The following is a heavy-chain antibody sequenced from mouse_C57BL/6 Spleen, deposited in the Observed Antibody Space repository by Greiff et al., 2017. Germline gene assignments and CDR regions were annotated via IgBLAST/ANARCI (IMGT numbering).Heavy chain of an antibody. D-gene: IGHD4-1*01. CDR3: ARGELTGFDY. Sequence: QVQLQQPGAELVTPGASVSLSCKASGYTFTSYWMHWVKQRPGQGLEWIGMIHPNSGSTNYNEKFKSKATLTVDKSSSTAYMQRSSLTSEDSAVYYCARGELTGFDYWGQGTTLTVSS. CDR2: IHPNSGST. J-gene: IGHJ2*01. V-gene: IGHV1-64*01. CDR1: GYTFTSYW.